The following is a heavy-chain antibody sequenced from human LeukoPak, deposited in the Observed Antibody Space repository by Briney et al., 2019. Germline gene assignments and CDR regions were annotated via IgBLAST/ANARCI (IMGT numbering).Heavy chain of an antibody. Sequence: GASVKVSCKASGYTFTSYAMHWVRQAPGQGLEWMGWITPSGGTNYAEKVKGRVTMTRDTSISTGYMELSRLKSDDTAVYYCARDQGGTYWFDPWGQGTLVTVSS. J-gene: IGHJ5*02. CDR1: GYTFTSYA. CDR2: ITPSGGT. V-gene: IGHV1-2*02. CDR3: ARDQGGTYWFDP. D-gene: IGHD3-16*01.